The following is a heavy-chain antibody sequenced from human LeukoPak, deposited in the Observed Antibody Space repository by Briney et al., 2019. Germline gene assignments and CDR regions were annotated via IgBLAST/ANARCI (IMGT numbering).Heavy chain of an antibody. J-gene: IGHJ4*02. D-gene: IGHD6-19*01. CDR3: ARSASGWSRGVDY. CDR1: GGSISSYY. CDR2: IYYGGST. V-gene: IGHV4-59*08. Sequence: TSETLSLTCTVSGGSISSYYWSWIRQPPGKGLEWIGYIYYGGSTNYNPSLKSRVTISVDTSKNQFSLKLSSVTAADTAVYYCARSASGWSRGVDYWGQGTLVTVSS.